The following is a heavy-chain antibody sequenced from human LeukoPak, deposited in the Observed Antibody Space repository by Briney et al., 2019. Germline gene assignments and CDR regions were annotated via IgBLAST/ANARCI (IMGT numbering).Heavy chain of an antibody. D-gene: IGHD3-3*01. J-gene: IGHJ4*02. CDR1: DFSFITYA. Sequence: PGGSLRLSCAASDFSFITYAMSWVRQAPGKGLEWVSGITGSGGSTYYADSVKGRFTISRDNSKNTLYLQMNSLRAEDTAIYYCARDERLLSFLKWGQGTLVTVSS. V-gene: IGHV3-23*01. CDR2: ITGSGGST. CDR3: ARDERLLSFLK.